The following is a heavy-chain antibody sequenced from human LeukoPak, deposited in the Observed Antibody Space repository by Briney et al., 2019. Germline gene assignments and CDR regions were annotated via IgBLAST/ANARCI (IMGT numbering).Heavy chain of an antibody. Sequence: SGGSLRLSCAASGFAFSSYGMNWVRQAPGKGLEWVAFIGYDGSIKYHADSVKGRFTISRDNSKNTLDLQMNSLGAEDTAVYYCAKDQSNWGLAITDWGQGTLVTVSS. V-gene: IGHV3-30*02. CDR3: AKDQSNWGLAITD. CDR2: IGYDGSIK. J-gene: IGHJ4*02. D-gene: IGHD7-27*01. CDR1: GFAFSSYG.